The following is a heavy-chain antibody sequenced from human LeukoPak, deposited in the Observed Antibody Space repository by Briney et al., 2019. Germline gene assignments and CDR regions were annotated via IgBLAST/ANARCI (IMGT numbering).Heavy chain of an antibody. Sequence: KPSETLSLTCTVSGGSISSSSYYWGWIRQPPGKGLEWIGSIYYSGSTYYNPSLKSRVTISVDTSKNQFSLKLSSVTAADTAVYYCARHVSVAVTNFFDYWGQGTLVTVSS. CDR2: IYYSGST. D-gene: IGHD6-19*01. CDR1: GGSISSSSYY. V-gene: IGHV4-39*01. CDR3: ARHVSVAVTNFFDY. J-gene: IGHJ4*02.